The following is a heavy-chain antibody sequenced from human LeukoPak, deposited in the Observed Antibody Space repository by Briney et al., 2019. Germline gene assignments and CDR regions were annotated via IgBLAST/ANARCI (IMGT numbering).Heavy chain of an antibody. CDR1: AVSINDYY. Sequence: SETLSLTWGVFAVSINDYYWRWVRQSPGKGLEWIGEISHTEGTRYNTSLESRVTMSVGTTENQLSLKLIVVTAADAAVYFCASSRFGESGSFYYNHWGLGTLVTVSS. D-gene: IGHD3-10*01. J-gene: IGHJ4*02. V-gene: IGHV4-34*01. CDR2: ISHTEGT. CDR3: ASSRFGESGSFYYNH.